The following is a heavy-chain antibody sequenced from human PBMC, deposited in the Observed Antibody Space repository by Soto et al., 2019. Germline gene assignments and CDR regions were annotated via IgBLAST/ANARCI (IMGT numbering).Heavy chain of an antibody. CDR2: IIPIFGTA. Sequence: QVQLVQSGAEVKKPGSSVTVSCKASGGTFSSYTISWVRQAPGQGLEWMGGIIPIFGTANYAQKFQGRVTITADESTSTAYMELSSLRSEDRAAYYCAGGNHRWLRLWYFALWGRGPLVTVSS. CDR1: GGTFSSYT. V-gene: IGHV1-69*12. J-gene: IGHJ2*01. D-gene: IGHD5-12*01. CDR3: AGGNHRWLRLWYFAL.